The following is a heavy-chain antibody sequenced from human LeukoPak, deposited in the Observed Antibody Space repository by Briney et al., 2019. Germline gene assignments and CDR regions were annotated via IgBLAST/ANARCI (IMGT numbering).Heavy chain of an antibody. CDR3: ARGLYYYDSSGYYSY. D-gene: IGHD3-22*01. CDR1: GGSFSGYY. CDR2: INHSGST. J-gene: IGHJ4*02. V-gene: IGHV4-34*01. Sequence: SETLSLTCAVYGGSFSGYYWSWIRQPPGKGLEWIGEINHSGSTNYNPSLKSRVTITVDTSKNQFSLKLSSVAAADTAVYYCARGLYYYDSSGYYSYWGQGTLVTVSS.